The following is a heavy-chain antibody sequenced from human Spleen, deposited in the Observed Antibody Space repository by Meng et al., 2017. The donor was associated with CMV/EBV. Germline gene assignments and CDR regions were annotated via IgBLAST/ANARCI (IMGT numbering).Heavy chain of an antibody. CDR3: ARDYIIPAAGFDS. CDR2: ISGSGGST. CDR1: GFTFGHYA. V-gene: IGHV3-23*01. Sequence: GGSLRLSSAASGFTFGHYAMTWVRQAPGEGLQWVSYISGSGGSTYYAESVKGRFTISRDNSKNTLYLQMNSLRVDDTAVYYCARDYIIPAAGFDSWGQGSLVTVSS. D-gene: IGHD6-13*01. J-gene: IGHJ4*02.